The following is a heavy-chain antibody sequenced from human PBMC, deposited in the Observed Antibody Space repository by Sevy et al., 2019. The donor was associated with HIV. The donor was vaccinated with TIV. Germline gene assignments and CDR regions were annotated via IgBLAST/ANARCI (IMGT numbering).Heavy chain of an antibody. D-gene: IGHD2-15*01. CDR1: GFTFSDSW. V-gene: IGHV3-7*01. CDR3: AGGGFLSRY. CDR2: INQAGSDK. Sequence: GGSLRLSCAASGFTFSDSWMTWVRQGPGKGLEWVANINQAGSDKYYVDSVRGRFTISRDNAKNSLYLQMNNLRVEDTALYYCAGGGFLSRYWGQGSLVTVSS. J-gene: IGHJ4*02.